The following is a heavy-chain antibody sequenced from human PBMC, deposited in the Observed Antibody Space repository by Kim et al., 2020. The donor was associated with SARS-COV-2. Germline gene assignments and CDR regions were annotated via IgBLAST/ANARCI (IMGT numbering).Heavy chain of an antibody. CDR3: VKDRGGSAWDFYN. V-gene: IGHV3-23*01. Sequence: GGSLRLSCAASGFSFKKYAMTWVRQAPGKGLEWFSGIRGSTTDTYYTDSVRGRFTISRDNSKNSLYLQMNSLRVEDTAVYFCVKDRGGSAWDFYNWGQGT. D-gene: IGHD6-19*01. CDR2: IRGSTTDT. CDR1: GFSFKKYA. J-gene: IGHJ4*02.